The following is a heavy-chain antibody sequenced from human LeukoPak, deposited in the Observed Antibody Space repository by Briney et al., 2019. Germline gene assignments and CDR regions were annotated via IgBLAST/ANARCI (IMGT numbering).Heavy chain of an antibody. J-gene: IGHJ5*02. D-gene: IGHD6-13*01. Sequence: GSLRLSCVASGFTFSSYWMHWVRQDPRKGLVWVSRINGDGRNINYADSVRGRFTISRDNAKNTLYLQMNSLRAEDTAIYYCAKGGQQQPDNWFDPWGQGTLVTVSS. CDR3: AKGGQQQPDNWFDP. V-gene: IGHV3-74*01. CDR2: INGDGRNI. CDR1: GFTFSSYW.